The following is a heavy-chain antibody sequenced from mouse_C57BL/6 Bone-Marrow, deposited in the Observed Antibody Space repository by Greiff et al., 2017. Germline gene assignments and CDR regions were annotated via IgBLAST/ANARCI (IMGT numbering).Heavy chain of an antibody. CDR3: AREGDYGSSHY. V-gene: IGHV5-4*01. J-gene: IGHJ2*01. Sequence: EVNVVESGGGLVKPGGSLKLSCAASGFTFSSYAMSWVRQTPEKRLEWVATISDGGSYTYYPDNVKGRFTISRDNAKNNLYLQLSHLKSEDTAMYYCAREGDYGSSHYWGQGTTLTVSS. CDR1: GFTFSSYA. CDR2: ISDGGSYT. D-gene: IGHD1-1*01.